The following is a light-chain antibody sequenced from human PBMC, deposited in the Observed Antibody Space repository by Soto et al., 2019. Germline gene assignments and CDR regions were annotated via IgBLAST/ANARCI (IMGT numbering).Light chain of an antibody. CDR1: QSISSW. CDR3: QQYNSYSALT. V-gene: IGKV1-5*01. Sequence: DIQMTQSPSTLSATAGDRVTITCRASQSISSWLAWYQHKPGKAPKLLIYDASNLDSGVPSRFSGSGSGTEFSLTISNLQPDDCATYYCQQYNSYSALTFGGGTKVDIK. J-gene: IGKJ4*01. CDR2: DAS.